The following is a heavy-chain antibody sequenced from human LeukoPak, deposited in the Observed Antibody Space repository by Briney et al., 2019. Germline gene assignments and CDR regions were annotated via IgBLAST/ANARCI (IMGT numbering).Heavy chain of an antibody. V-gene: IGHV3-9*01. D-gene: IGHD3-10*01. Sequence: PGGSLRLSCAASGFSFDDFAMHWVRQAPGKGLEWVSGITWNGGTIDYADSVKGRFTISRDNAKNPLYLQMNSLRAEDTALYYCATRYASGPIADYWGQGTLVTVSS. CDR3: ATRYASGPIADY. CDR1: GFSFDDFA. J-gene: IGHJ4*02. CDR2: ITWNGGTI.